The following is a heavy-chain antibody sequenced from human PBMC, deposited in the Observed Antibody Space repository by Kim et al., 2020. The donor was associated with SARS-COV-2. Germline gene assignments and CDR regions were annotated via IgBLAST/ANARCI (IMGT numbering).Heavy chain of an antibody. J-gene: IGHJ4*02. CDR1: GFTFSSYA. CDR3: ARGGEGYFDY. CDR2: ISYDGSNK. Sequence: GGSLRLSCAASGFTFSSYAMHWVRQAPGKGLEWVAVISYDGSNKYYADSVKGRFTISRDNSKNTPYLQMNSLRAEDTAVYYCARGGEGYFDYWGQGTLVTVSS. V-gene: IGHV3-30*04. D-gene: IGHD2-21*01.